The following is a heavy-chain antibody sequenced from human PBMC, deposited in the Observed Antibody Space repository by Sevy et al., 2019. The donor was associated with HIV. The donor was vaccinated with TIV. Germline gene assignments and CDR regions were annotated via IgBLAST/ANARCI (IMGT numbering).Heavy chain of an antibody. J-gene: IGHJ4*02. Sequence: GGSLRLSCAASGFTFSGYSMNWVRQAPGKGLEWISYIISSGGTKYYADPVKGRFTISRDNAQNSLRLQMNSLRDEDTAVYYCARVIGYSSSWLNDYWGQGILVTVSS. D-gene: IGHD6-13*01. V-gene: IGHV3-48*02. CDR1: GFTFSGYS. CDR3: ARVIGYSSSWLNDY. CDR2: IISSGGTK.